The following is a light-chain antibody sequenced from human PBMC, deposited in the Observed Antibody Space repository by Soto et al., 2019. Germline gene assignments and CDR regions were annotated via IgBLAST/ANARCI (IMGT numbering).Light chain of an antibody. CDR3: HQSYITPLT. V-gene: IGKV1-39*01. Sequence: DIQMTQSPSSLSASVGDRVTITCRASQSISSYLNWYQQKPGKAPKLLIYAASSLQSGVPSRFSGSGSGTDFPLTISSLQLEDFATYYCHQSYITPLTFGPGTKVDI. CDR1: QSISSY. CDR2: AAS. J-gene: IGKJ3*01.